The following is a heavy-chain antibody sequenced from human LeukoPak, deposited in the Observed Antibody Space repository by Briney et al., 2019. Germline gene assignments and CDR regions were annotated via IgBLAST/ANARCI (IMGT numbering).Heavy chain of an antibody. V-gene: IGHV4-4*07. D-gene: IGHD3-10*01. CDR2: IHTSGST. CDR3: ARATGGLTLFDY. CDR1: GGSISSCS. J-gene: IGHJ4*02. Sequence: SETLSLTCIVSGGSISSCSWNWIRQPAGKGLEWIGRIHTSGSTNYNPSLKSRVTMSVDTSKNQFSLKLSSVTAADTAVYYCARATGGLTLFDYWGQGTPVTVSS.